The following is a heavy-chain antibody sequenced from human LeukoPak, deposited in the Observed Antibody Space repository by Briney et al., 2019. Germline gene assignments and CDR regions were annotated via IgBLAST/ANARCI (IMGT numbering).Heavy chain of an antibody. V-gene: IGHV3-11*04. CDR3: ARYSYGIHDFVY. J-gene: IGHJ4*02. CDR1: GFTFSDYY. D-gene: IGHD3-16*01. CDR2: ISTSGNTI. Sequence: GGSLRLSCAASGFTFSDYYMSWIRQAPGKGLEWVSYISTSGNTIYDADSVKGRFTISRDNAKNSLYLQMNSLRAEDTAVYYCARYSYGIHDFVYWGQGTLVTVSS.